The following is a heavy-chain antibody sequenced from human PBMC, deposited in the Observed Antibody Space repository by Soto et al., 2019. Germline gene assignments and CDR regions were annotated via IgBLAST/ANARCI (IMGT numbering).Heavy chain of an antibody. CDR1: GSSIITTYY. CDR3: ARHDWARFYGMAV. CDR2: VYYIGTT. J-gene: IGHJ6*02. V-gene: IGHV4-39*01. D-gene: IGHD2-21*01. Sequence: QLQLQETGPGLVKPSETLSLTCSVSGSSIITTYYWVGIRQAPGKGLERIGSVYYIGTTYYNASLKSRATIFIDTSKSQFSLVLGTVTAADTAVYYCARHDWARFYGMAVWGQGTTLTVSS.